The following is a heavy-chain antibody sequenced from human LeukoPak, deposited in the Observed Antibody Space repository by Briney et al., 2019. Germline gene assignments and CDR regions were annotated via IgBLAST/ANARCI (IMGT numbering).Heavy chain of an antibody. J-gene: IGHJ4*02. CDR3: AREHYDSSGYYYDY. V-gene: IGHV1-69*05. D-gene: IGHD3-22*01. Sequence: ASVKVFCKASGGTFSSYAISWVRQAPGQGLEWMGRIIPIFGTANYAQKFQGRVTITTDESTSTAYMELSSLRSEDTAVYYCAREHYDSSGYYYDYWGQGTLVTVSS. CDR2: IIPIFGTA. CDR1: GGTFSSYA.